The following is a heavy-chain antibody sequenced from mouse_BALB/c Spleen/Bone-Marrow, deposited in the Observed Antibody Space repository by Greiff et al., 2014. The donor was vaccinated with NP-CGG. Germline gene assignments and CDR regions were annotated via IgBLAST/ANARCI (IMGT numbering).Heavy chain of an antibody. J-gene: IGHJ1*01. CDR2: INPYNDGT. V-gene: IGHV1-14*01. Sequence: EVQVVESGPELVKPGASVKMSCKASGYTFTSYVIHWVKQKPGQGLEWIGYINPYNDGTKYNEKFKGKATLTSDKSSSTAYMELSSLTSEDSAVYYCARGGYYGTSLYWYFDVWGAGTTVTVSS. CDR1: GYTFTSYV. D-gene: IGHD1-1*01. CDR3: ARGGYYGTSLYWYFDV.